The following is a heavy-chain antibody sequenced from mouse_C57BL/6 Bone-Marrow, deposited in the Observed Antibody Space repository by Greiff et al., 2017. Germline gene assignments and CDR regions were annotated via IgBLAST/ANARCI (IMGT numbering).Heavy chain of an antibody. Sequence: QVQLQQPGAELVMPGASVKLSCKASGYTFTSYWMHWVKQRPGQGLEWIGEIDLSDSYTNYNQKFKGKATLTVDKSSSTAYLQLSSLTSEDSAVYYCASEGPYYYGGGWFAYWGQGTLVTVSA. J-gene: IGHJ3*01. CDR1: GYTFTSYW. D-gene: IGHD1-1*02. CDR3: ASEGPYYYGGGWFAY. V-gene: IGHV1-69*01. CDR2: IDLSDSYT.